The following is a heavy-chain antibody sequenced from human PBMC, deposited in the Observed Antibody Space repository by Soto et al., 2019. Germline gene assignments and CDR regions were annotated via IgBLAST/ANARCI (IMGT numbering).Heavy chain of an antibody. CDR3: ARTYYDILTGYYNYYYYYGMDV. V-gene: IGHV4-39*02. Sequence: SETLSLTCTVSGGSISTRSSYWGWIRQPPGKGLEWIGSIYYIGNTYYNPSLKSRVAISIDSSKTRFSLNLNSVTTADTAVYYCARTYYDILTGYYNYYYYYGMDVWGQGTTVTVSS. J-gene: IGHJ6*02. CDR1: GGSISTRSSY. D-gene: IGHD3-9*01. CDR2: IYYIGNT.